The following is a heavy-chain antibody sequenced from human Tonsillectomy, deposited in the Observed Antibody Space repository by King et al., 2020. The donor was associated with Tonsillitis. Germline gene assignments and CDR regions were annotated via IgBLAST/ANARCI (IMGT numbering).Heavy chain of an antibody. D-gene: IGHD6-13*01. Sequence: QLQESGSGLVKPSQTLSLICAVSGGSISSGGYSWSWIRQPPGKGLEWIGYIYHSGSTYYNPSLKSRVTISLDRSKNQFSLKLSSVTAADTAVYYCARTTLGIAAAHYWYFDLWGRGTLVTVSS. V-gene: IGHV4-30-2*01. CDR1: GGSISSGGYS. CDR2: IYHSGST. J-gene: IGHJ2*01. CDR3: ARTTLGIAAAHYWYFDL.